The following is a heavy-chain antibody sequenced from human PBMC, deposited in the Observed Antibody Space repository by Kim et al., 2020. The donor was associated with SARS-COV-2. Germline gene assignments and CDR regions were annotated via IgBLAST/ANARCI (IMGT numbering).Heavy chain of an antibody. V-gene: IGHV4-39*01. CDR3: ARHELAAAGSWFDS. D-gene: IGHD6-13*01. Sequence: SETLSLTCTVSGGSITSSSDYWGWIRQPPLKGLEWTGSVYYGGSTYYNPSLKSRVSISVDTSKNQFSLRLSSVTAADTAVYFCARHELAAAGSWFDSWGQGTLVTVSS. CDR2: VYYGGST. CDR1: GGSITSSSDY. J-gene: IGHJ5*01.